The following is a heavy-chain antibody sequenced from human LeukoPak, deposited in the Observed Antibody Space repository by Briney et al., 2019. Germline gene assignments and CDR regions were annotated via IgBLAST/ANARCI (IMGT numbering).Heavy chain of an antibody. D-gene: IGHD6-25*01. Sequence: GGSLRLSCAASGFTFSSYNMNWVRQAPGRGLEWISYITTSGGTIYYADSVKGRFTISRDNAKNSLYLQMNSLTAEDTAMYYCARAGEQRPIDYWGQGTLVTVSP. CDR1: GFTFSSYN. V-gene: IGHV3-48*01. CDR2: ITTSGGTI. J-gene: IGHJ4*02. CDR3: ARAGEQRPIDY.